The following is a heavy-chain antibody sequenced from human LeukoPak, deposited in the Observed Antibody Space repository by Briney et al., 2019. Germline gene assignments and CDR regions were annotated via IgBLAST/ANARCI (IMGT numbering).Heavy chain of an antibody. Sequence: GASVKVSCKASGYTFTSYGISWVRQAPGQGLEWMGWISAYNGNTNYAQKLQGRVTMTTDTSTSKAYMELRSLRSNDTAVYYCARVGWSPPDYYYGMDVWGQGTTVTVSS. CDR2: ISAYNGNT. CDR3: ARVGWSPPDYYYGMDV. D-gene: IGHD3-3*01. V-gene: IGHV1-18*01. CDR1: GYTFTSYG. J-gene: IGHJ6*02.